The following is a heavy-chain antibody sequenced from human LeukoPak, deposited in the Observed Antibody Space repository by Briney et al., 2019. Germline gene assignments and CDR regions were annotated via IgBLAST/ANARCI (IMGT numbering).Heavy chain of an antibody. CDR1: GFTFSSYG. D-gene: IGHD6-13*01. Sequence: GGPLRLSCAASGFTFSSYGMHWVRQAPGKGLEWVAVTWYDGSNKYYADSVKGRFTISRDNSKNTLYLQMNSLRAEDTAVYYCAREYSSRYGMDVWGQGTTVTVSS. CDR2: TWYDGSNK. CDR3: AREYSSRYGMDV. J-gene: IGHJ6*02. V-gene: IGHV3-33*01.